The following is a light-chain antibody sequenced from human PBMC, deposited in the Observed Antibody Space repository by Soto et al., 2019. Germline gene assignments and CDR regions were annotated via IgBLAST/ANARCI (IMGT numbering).Light chain of an antibody. CDR2: AAS. V-gene: IGKV1-27*01. J-gene: IGKJ1*01. CDR3: QQGFSLPWT. Sequence: EIKVTQSPSSLSASEGERVTITCRASQGITNYLAWYQQKPGKVPKLLIYAASALQSGVPSTFSASGSGTDFALNISSLQADDFGTYYCQQGFSLPWTFGQRSIV. CDR1: QGITNY.